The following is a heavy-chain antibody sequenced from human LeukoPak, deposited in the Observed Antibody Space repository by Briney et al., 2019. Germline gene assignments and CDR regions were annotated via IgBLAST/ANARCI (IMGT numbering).Heavy chain of an antibody. CDR3: ARDPISYDILTGYYLSY. V-gene: IGHV1-69*05. CDR1: GGTFSSYA. D-gene: IGHD3-9*01. CDR2: IIPIFGTA. J-gene: IGHJ4*02. Sequence: SVKVSCKASGGTFSSYAISWVRQAPGQGLEWMGRIIPIFGTANYAQKFQGRVTITTDESTSTAYMELSSLRSEDTAVYYCARDPISYDILTGYYLSYWGQGTLVTASS.